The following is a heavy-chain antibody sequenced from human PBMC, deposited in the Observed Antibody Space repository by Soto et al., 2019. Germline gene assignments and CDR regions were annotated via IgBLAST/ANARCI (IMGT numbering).Heavy chain of an antibody. V-gene: IGHV4-34*01. CDR3: ATYVIAARTIDY. J-gene: IGHJ4*02. CDR2: INHILST. CDR1: GGSFSGYY. D-gene: IGHD6-6*01. Sequence: SETLSLTCAVYGGSFSGYYWSWIRQPPGNGLEFIGEINHILSTNYNPSLKSRFTISLYTSKNHFPLKLISVTAAYTAVYYCATYVIAARTIDYWGQGTMVTVSS.